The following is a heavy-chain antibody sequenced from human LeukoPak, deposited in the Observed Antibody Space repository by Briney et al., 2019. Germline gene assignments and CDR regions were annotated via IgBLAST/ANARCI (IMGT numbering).Heavy chain of an antibody. CDR3: ARDDYSGNSVENAFDI. J-gene: IGHJ3*02. Sequence: GGSLRLSCAASGFIFSNYWMSWVRQAPGKGLEWVANIKQDGSEKYYVDTVKGRFTISRDNAKNSLYLQMNGLRAEDTAVYYCARDDYSGNSVENAFDIWGQGTLLTVSS. CDR2: IKQDGSEK. D-gene: IGHD4-23*01. CDR1: GFIFSNYW. V-gene: IGHV3-7*01.